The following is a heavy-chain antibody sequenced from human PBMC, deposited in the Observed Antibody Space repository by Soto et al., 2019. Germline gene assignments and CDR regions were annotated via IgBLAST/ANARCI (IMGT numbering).Heavy chain of an antibody. V-gene: IGHV1-18*01. Sequence: ASVKVSCKASGYTFTSYGISWVRQAPGQGLEWMGWISAYNGNTNYAQKLQGRVTMTTDTSTSTAYMELRSLRSDDTAVYYCASHFTGIAALGFDPWGQGTLVTAPQ. D-gene: IGHD6-13*01. CDR1: GYTFTSYG. J-gene: IGHJ5*02. CDR2: ISAYNGNT. CDR3: ASHFTGIAALGFDP.